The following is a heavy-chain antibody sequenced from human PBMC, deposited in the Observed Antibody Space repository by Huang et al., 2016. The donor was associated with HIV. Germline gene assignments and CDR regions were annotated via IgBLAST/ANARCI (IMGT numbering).Heavy chain of an antibody. CDR1: GYTFPNYY. V-gene: IGHV1-46*01. Sequence: QVQLVQSGAEVKKPGASTKVACKPSGYTFPNYYIHWVRQAPGHGLEWRGIIKRTTGATNNAQKFRGRVTMTRDTSTNTVYMELRSLRSQDTAMYYCVREKGITVMVGTNYFDYWGPGSQVTVSS. D-gene: IGHD3-22*01. CDR3: VREKGITVMVGTNYFDY. CDR2: IKRTTGAT. J-gene: IGHJ4*02.